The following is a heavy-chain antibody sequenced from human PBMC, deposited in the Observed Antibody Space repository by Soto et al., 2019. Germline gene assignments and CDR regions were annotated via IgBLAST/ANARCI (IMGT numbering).Heavy chain of an antibody. D-gene: IGHD3-22*01. Sequence: GGSLRLSCAASGFTFSSYAMSWVRQAPGKGLEWVSAISGSGGSTYYADSVKGRFTISRDNSKNTLYLQMNSLRAEDTAVYYCAKMPSSGYGQAIGIGFDYWGQGTLVTVSS. CDR3: AKMPSSGYGQAIGIGFDY. V-gene: IGHV3-23*01. CDR2: ISGSGGST. CDR1: GFTFSSYA. J-gene: IGHJ4*02.